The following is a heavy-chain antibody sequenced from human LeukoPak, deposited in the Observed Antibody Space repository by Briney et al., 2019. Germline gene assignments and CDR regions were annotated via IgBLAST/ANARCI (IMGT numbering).Heavy chain of an antibody. CDR3: ARVPGGWFTRGLWDY. CDR1: GGSFSGYY. D-gene: IGHD6-19*01. J-gene: IGHJ4*02. Sequence: SETLSLTCAVYGGSFSGYYWSWIRQPPGKGLEWIGEINHSGSTNYNPSLKSRVAISVDTSKNQFSLKLSSVTAADTAVYYCARVPGGWFTRGLWDYWGQGTLVTVSS. CDR2: INHSGST. V-gene: IGHV4-34*01.